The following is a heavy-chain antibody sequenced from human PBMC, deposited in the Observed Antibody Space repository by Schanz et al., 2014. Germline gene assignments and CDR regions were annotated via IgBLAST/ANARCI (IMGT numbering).Heavy chain of an antibody. Sequence: QVQLVESGGGLVQPGRSLRLSCAASGFTFSRSGMHWVRQAPGKGLEWVAVIYSGGSTFYTDSVKGRFTISRDNSKNTLYLQMNSLIAEDTAVYYCAKCIGWYGRCAFDIWGQGTMVTVSS. CDR2: IYSGGST. V-gene: IGHV3-NL1*01. CDR1: GFTFSRSG. D-gene: IGHD6-19*01. J-gene: IGHJ3*02. CDR3: AKCIGWYGRCAFDI.